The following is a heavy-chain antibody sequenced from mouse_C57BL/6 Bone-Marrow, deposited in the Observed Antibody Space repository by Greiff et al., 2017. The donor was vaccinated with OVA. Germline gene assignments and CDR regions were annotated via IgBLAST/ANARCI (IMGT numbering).Heavy chain of an antibody. CDR3: AMIYYGTLYYFDY. CDR2: ISYDGSN. CDR1: GYSITSGYY. Sequence: DVKLQESGPGLVKPSQSLSLTCSVTGYSITSGYYWNWIRQFPGNKLEWMGYISYDGSNNYNPSLKNRISITRDTSKNQFFLKLNSVTTEDTATYYCAMIYYGTLYYFDYWGQGTTLTVSS. D-gene: IGHD2-1*01. J-gene: IGHJ2*01. V-gene: IGHV3-6*01.